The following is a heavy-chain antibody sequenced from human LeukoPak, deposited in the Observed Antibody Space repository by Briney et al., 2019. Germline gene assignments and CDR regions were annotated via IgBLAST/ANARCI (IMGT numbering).Heavy chain of an antibody. Sequence: GGSLRLSCAASGFTLSSYGMHWVRQAPSKGLEWVAVISYDGSNKYYADSVKGRFTISRDNSKNTLYLQMNSLRAEDTAVYYCAKDVGGVATLNYWGQGTLVTVSS. CDR3: AKDVGGVATLNY. CDR2: ISYDGSNK. CDR1: GFTLSSYG. J-gene: IGHJ4*02. D-gene: IGHD2-8*02. V-gene: IGHV3-30*18.